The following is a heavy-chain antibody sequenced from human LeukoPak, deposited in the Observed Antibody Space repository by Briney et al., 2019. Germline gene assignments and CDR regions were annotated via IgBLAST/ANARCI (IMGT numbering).Heavy chain of an antibody. J-gene: IGHJ4*02. CDR3: ARGLRPVLRFLEWLLYYDY. CDR2: INHSGST. D-gene: IGHD3-3*01. Sequence: SETLSLTCAVYGGSFSGYYWSWIRQPPGKGLEWIGEINHSGSTNYNPSLKSRVTISVDTSKNQFSLKLSSVTAADTAVYYCARGLRPVLRFLEWLLYYDYWAREPWSPSPQ. V-gene: IGHV4-34*01. CDR1: GGSFSGYY.